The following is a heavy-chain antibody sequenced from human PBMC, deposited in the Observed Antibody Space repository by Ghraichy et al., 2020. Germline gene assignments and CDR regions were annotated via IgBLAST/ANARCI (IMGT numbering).Heavy chain of an antibody. D-gene: IGHD3-16*01. CDR3: ARDPYTTPTLDY. V-gene: IGHV3-48*04. J-gene: IGHJ4*02. CDR1: GFTFSNYG. Sequence: GGSLRLSCAASGFTFSNYGWNWVRQAPGKGLEWVSYISGVSSTIKYADSVKGRFTISRDNAKNSVYLQMNSLRAEDSAVYYCARDPYTTPTLDYWGQGTPVTVSS. CDR2: ISGVSSTI.